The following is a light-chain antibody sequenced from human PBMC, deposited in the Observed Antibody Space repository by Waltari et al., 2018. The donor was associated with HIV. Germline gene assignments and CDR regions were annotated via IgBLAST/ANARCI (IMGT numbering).Light chain of an antibody. V-gene: IGLV2-8*01. J-gene: IGLJ2*01. CDR3: SSYAGSNKLV. CDR1: SSDVGGYNY. Sequence: QSALTQPPSASGSPGQSVTLSCTGTSSDVGGYNYVSWHQQHPGKAPKLMIYDVIKGPSGVPDRFSGSKSGNTASLTVSGLQPEDEADYYCSSYAGSNKLVFGGGTKLTVV. CDR2: DVI.